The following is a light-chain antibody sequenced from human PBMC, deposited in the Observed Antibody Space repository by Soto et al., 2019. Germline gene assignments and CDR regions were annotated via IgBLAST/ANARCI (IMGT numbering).Light chain of an antibody. CDR1: SSDVGGYNY. CDR3: SSYAGSNNLV. V-gene: IGLV2-8*01. Sequence: QSALTQPPSASGSPGQSVTISCTGTSSDVGGYNYVSWYQQHPGKAPKLMIYEVSKRPSGVPDRFSGSKSGNTASLTVSGLQAEEEAAYYCSSYAGSNNLVFGTGTKLTVL. CDR2: EVS. J-gene: IGLJ1*01.